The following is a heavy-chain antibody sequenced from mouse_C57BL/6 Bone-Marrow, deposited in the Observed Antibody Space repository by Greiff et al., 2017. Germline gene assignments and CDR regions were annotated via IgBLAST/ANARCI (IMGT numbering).Heavy chain of an antibody. D-gene: IGHD1-1*01. CDR2: ISDGGSYT. CDR1: GFTFSSYA. V-gene: IGHV5-4*03. Sequence: DVKLQESGGGLVKPGGSLKLSCAASGFTFSSYAMSWVRQTPEKRLEWVATISDGGSYTYYPDNVKGRFTISRDNAKNNLYLQMSHLKSEDTAMYYCSTVVASYYFDYWGQGTTLTVSS. CDR3: STVVASYYFDY. J-gene: IGHJ2*01.